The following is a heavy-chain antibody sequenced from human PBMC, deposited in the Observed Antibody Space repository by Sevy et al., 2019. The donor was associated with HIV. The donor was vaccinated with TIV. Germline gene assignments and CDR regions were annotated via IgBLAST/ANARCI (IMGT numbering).Heavy chain of an antibody. D-gene: IGHD2-2*01. J-gene: IGHJ3*02. CDR2: FNPNSGDT. CDR3: AREWGFAMANAFDI. V-gene: IGHV1-2*06. Sequence: ASVKVSCKASGYTFIDYYLIWVRQAPGQGLEWMGRFNPNSGDTNYAQQFQGRVTMTRDASINSAYMELSRLTSDDTAVYYCAREWGFAMANAFDIWGQGTMVTVSS. CDR1: GYTFIDYY.